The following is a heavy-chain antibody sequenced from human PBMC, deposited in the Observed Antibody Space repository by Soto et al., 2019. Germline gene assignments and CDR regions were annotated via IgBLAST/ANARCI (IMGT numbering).Heavy chain of an antibody. Sequence: EVKVVESGGGLVQPGGSLRLSCAASGFTFSTYWMHWVRQVPGKGLVWVSRIKGDGSSLSYVDSVKGRFTIARDNAEKTVYLQMGSLRADDTAVYYCARGLKNYYGVDVWGQGTTVTVSS. J-gene: IGHJ6*02. CDR2: IKGDGSSL. CDR1: GFTFSTYW. V-gene: IGHV3-74*01. CDR3: ARGLKNYYGVDV.